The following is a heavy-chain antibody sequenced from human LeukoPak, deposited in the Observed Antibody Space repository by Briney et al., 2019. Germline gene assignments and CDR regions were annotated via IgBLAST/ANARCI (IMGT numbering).Heavy chain of an antibody. V-gene: IGHV3-30*04. CDR2: ISYDGSNK. Sequence: GGSLRLSCAASGFTFSSYAMHWVRQAPGKGLEWVAVISYDGSNKYYADSVKGRFTISRENSNSTVYLQMNSLRPEDTAIYFCAREGRWVQLALGYWGQGTLVNV. D-gene: IGHD5-24*01. CDR1: GFTFSSYA. CDR3: AREGRWVQLALGY. J-gene: IGHJ4*02.